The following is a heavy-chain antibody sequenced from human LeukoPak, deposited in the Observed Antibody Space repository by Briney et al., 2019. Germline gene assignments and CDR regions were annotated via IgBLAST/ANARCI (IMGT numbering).Heavy chain of an antibody. CDR2: TKEDGGEK. Sequence: GGSLRLSCAASGFTFSSYEMNWVRQAPGKGLGWVANTKEDGGEKYYVDSVKGRFTISRDNAENSLYLQMNSLRAEDTAVYYCARRSVAGSLDYWGQGTLVTVSS. CDR3: ARRSVAGSLDY. J-gene: IGHJ4*02. V-gene: IGHV3-7*01. D-gene: IGHD6-19*01. CDR1: GFTFSSYE.